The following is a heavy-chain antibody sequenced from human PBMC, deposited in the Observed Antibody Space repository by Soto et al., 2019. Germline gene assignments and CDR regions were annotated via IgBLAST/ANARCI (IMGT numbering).Heavy chain of an antibody. V-gene: IGHV4-31*03. CDR2: IYYSGST. J-gene: IGHJ4*02. CDR1: GGSISSGGYY. D-gene: IGHD3-10*01. CDR3: AGEYGSGSYYNYYFDY. Sequence: QVQLQESGPGLVKPSQTLSLTCTVSGGSISSGGYYWSWIRQHPGKGLEWIGYIYYSGSTYYNPSLKSRVTISVDTSKNQFSLKLSSVTAADTAVYYCAGEYGSGSYYNYYFDYWGQGTLVTVSS.